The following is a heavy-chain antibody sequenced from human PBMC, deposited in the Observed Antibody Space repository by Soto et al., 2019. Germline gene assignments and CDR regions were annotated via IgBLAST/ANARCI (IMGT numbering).Heavy chain of an antibody. CDR1: GFTFSSYS. D-gene: IGHD2-15*01. Sequence: EVQLVESGGGLVKPGGSLRLSCAASGFTFSSYSMNWVRQAPGKGLEWVSSISSSSSYIYYADSVKGRFTISRDNAKNSLYLQMNSLRAEDTAVYYCARVRYCSGGSCYPPGFDPWGQGTLVTVSS. CDR2: ISSSSSYI. CDR3: ARVRYCSGGSCYPPGFDP. J-gene: IGHJ5*02. V-gene: IGHV3-21*01.